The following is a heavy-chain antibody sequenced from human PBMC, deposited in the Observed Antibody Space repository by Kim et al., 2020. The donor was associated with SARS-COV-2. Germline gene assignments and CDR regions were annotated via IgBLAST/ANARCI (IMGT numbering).Heavy chain of an antibody. J-gene: IGHJ6*02. V-gene: IGHV4-34*01. Sequence: TPSLKSRVTISVDTSKNQFSLKLSSVTAADTAVYYCARGGGATWYYGMDVWGQGTTVTVSS. CDR3: ARGGGATWYYGMDV. D-gene: IGHD1-26*01.